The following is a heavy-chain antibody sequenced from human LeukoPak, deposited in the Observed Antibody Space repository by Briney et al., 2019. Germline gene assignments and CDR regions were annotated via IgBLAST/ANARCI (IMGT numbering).Heavy chain of an antibody. Sequence: GRSLRLSCAASGFTFDDYGMHWVRQAPGKGLEWVSGISWNSGSIDYADSVKGRFTISRDNAKDSVYLQVNSLRPEDTALYYCARGTAAKTRDYFGIDVWGQGTTVTVSS. J-gene: IGHJ6*02. CDR1: GFTFDDYG. CDR2: ISWNSGSI. V-gene: IGHV3-9*01. CDR3: ARGTAAKTRDYFGIDV. D-gene: IGHD2-2*01.